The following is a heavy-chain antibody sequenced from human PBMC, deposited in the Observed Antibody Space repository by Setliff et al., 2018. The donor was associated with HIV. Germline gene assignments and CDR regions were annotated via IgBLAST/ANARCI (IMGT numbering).Heavy chain of an antibody. D-gene: IGHD6-19*01. J-gene: IGHJ6*03. V-gene: IGHV4-39*07. CDR2: IYYSWST. CDR3: ARVPSSGWYGGHHYMDV. CDR1: GGSISSSSYY. Sequence: SETLSLTCTVSGGSISSSSYYWGWIRQPPGKGLEWIGSIYYSWSTYYNPSLKSRVTISVDTSKNQFSLVLSSVTAADTAVYYCARVPSSGWYGGHHYMDVWGKGATVTVSS.